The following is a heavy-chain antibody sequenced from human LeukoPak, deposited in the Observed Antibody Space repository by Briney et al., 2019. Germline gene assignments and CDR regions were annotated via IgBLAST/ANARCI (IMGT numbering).Heavy chain of an antibody. CDR2: VSFDGSDK. J-gene: IGHJ4*02. CDR3: AKERGKITNFDY. V-gene: IGHV3-30*18. Sequence: GGSLRLSCAASGFTFSSYGTHWVRQAPGKGLEWVAVVSFDGSDKHYADSVKGRFTVSRDNSKNTLYLQMNSLRGEDTAVYYCAKERGKITNFDYWGQGTLVTVSS. CDR1: GFTFSSYG. D-gene: IGHD3-16*01.